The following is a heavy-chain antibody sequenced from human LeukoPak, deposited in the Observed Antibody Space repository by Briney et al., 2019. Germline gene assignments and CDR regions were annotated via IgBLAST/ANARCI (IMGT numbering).Heavy chain of an antibody. J-gene: IGHJ6*03. CDR1: GFSFRRYG. CDR3: ARSVYGSGSYMDL. Sequence: PGRSLRPSCAASGFSFRRYGMQWLREAPGKGREGVAVIRIVGENRHYGVDVKCRLSLSRNNGENKLFLKMDQLRGDDTAVYFCARSVYGSGSYMDLWGQGTTVTVSS. V-gene: IGHV3-33*03. D-gene: IGHD3-10*01. CDR2: IRIVGENR.